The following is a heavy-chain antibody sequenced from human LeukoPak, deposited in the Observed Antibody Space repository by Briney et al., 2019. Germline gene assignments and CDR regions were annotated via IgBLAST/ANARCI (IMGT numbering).Heavy chain of an antibody. CDR2: IYYTGTT. CDR1: GGSISNSSYY. Sequence: SETLSLTCTVAGGSISNSSYYWGWIRQPPGKGLEWIGSIYYTGTTYHNPSLKSRVTISIDTAKNQFSLKLTSVTAADTAVYYCARHSSWYGTFHYWGQGTLVTVSS. CDR3: ARHSSWYGTFHY. J-gene: IGHJ4*02. D-gene: IGHD6-13*01. V-gene: IGHV4-39*01.